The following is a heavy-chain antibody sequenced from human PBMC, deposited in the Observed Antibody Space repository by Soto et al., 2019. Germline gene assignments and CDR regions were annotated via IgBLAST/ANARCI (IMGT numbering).Heavy chain of an antibody. J-gene: IGHJ6*03. D-gene: IGHD5-18*01. CDR1: GGSISSYY. V-gene: IGHV4-59*01. CDR2: IYYSGGT. Sequence: SETLSLTCTVSGGSISSYYWSWIRQPPGKGLEWIGYIYYSGGTNYNPSLKSRVTISVDTSKNQFSLKLSSVTAADTAVYYCARVGYSYGGYYYYYYMDVWGKGTTVTVSS. CDR3: ARVGYSYGGYYYYYYMDV.